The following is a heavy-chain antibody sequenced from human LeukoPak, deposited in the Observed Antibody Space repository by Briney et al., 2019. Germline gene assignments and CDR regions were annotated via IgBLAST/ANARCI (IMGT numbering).Heavy chain of an antibody. V-gene: IGHV3-23*01. CDR2: ILGGGRTT. J-gene: IGHJ4*02. D-gene: IGHD7-27*01. Sequence: RGSLRLSCAASGFTFSSYAMSWVRQAPGKGLEWVSGILGGGRTTYYADSVKGRFTVSRDNSKNRLYLQMNSLRAEDTAMYYCAKDFVSGDGKWEVDYWGQGTLVTVSS. CDR1: GFTFSSYA. CDR3: AKDFVSGDGKWEVDY.